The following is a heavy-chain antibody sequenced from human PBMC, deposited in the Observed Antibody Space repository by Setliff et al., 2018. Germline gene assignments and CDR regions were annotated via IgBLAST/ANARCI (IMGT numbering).Heavy chain of an antibody. CDR1: GGSISSGGYY. J-gene: IGHJ2*01. CDR2: ISYSGNT. V-gene: IGHV4-31*03. Sequence: PSETLSLTCTVSGGSISSGGYYWSWIRQHPGKGLEWIGYISYSGNTYYNPSLESRVTISEDTSKRQFSLSLSSVTAADTAVNYCARMATGDSGEHWHFGLWGRGTLVTVSS. D-gene: IGHD4-17*01. CDR3: ARMATGDSGEHWHFGL.